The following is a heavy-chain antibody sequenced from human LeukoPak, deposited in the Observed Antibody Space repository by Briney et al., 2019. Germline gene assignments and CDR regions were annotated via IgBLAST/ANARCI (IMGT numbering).Heavy chain of an antibody. D-gene: IGHD3-10*01. CDR1: GGSISSGSYY. CDR2: IYYSGNT. CDR3: ARGVSACYYGMDV. Sequence: PWETLSLTCTVSGGSISSGSYYWSWIRQPPGKGLEWIGYIYYSGNTNYNPSVKSRVTISVDTSKNQFSLKVSSVTAADTAVYYCARGVSACYYGMDVWGQGTTVTVSS. V-gene: IGHV4-61*01. J-gene: IGHJ6*02.